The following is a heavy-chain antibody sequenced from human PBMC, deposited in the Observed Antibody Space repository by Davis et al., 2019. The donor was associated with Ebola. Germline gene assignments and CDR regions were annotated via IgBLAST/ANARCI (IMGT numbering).Heavy chain of an antibody. J-gene: IGHJ3*02. D-gene: IGHD3-22*01. Sequence: GSLRLSCTVSGGSISSYYWSWIRQRPGKGLEWIGYIYYSGSTNYNPSLKSRVTISVDTSKNQFSLKLSSVTAADTAVYYCARGTVVVGNDAFDIWGQGTMVTVSS. CDR3: ARGTVVVGNDAFDI. CDR2: IYYSGST. CDR1: GGSISSYY. V-gene: IGHV4-59*01.